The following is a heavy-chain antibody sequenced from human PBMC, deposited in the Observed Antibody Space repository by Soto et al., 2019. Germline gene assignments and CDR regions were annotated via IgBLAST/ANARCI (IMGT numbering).Heavy chain of an antibody. CDR1: GFTFSSYS. D-gene: IGHD5-12*01. CDR3: ARGARLQSKHHFDY. Sequence: EVQLVESGGGLGKPGGSLRLSCAASGFTFSSYSMNWVRQAPGKGLEWVSSISSSSSYIYYADSVKGRFTISRDNAKNSLYLQMNSLRAEDTAVYYCARGARLQSKHHFDYWGQGTLVTVSS. CDR2: ISSSSSYI. V-gene: IGHV3-21*01. J-gene: IGHJ4*02.